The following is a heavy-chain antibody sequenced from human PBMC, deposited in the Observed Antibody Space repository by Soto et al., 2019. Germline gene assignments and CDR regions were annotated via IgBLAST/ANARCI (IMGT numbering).Heavy chain of an antibody. CDR3: AKDRGSGWNYYGLDA. J-gene: IGHJ6*02. Sequence: QVQLVESGGGVVQPGRSLRFSCAASGFTFSNYGMHWVRQAPGKGLEWVAVISADGSNKFYVDSVKGRFTISRDNSKNTVYLQMNSLRVEDTAVYYCAKDRGSGWNYYGLDAWGQGITVTVSS. D-gene: IGHD6-19*01. CDR1: GFTFSNYG. V-gene: IGHV3-30*18. CDR2: ISADGSNK.